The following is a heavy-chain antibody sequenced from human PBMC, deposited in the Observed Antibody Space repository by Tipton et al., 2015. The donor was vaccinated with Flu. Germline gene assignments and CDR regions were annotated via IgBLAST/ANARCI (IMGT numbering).Heavy chain of an antibody. CDR1: GGSISSYY. CDR3: ARDGEGAAAGSWSFDL. D-gene: IGHD6-13*01. J-gene: IGHJ2*01. V-gene: IGHV4-59*01. CDR2: IYYSGST. Sequence: TLSLTCTVSGGSISSYYWSWIRQPPGKGLEWIGYIYYSGSTNYNPSLKSRVTISVDTSKNQFSLKLSSVTAADTAVYYCARDGEGAAAGSWSFDLWGRGTPVTVSS.